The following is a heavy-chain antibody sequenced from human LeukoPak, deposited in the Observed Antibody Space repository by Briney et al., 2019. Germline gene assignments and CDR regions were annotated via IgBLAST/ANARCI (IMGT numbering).Heavy chain of an antibody. CDR1: GFTFSNFA. D-gene: IGHD2-15*01. J-gene: IGHJ4*02. V-gene: IGHV3-23*01. CDR3: AKGYCSGGSCYSFDY. CDR2: ISGSGGST. Sequence: LAGGSLRLSCAASGFTFSNFALSWVRQAPGKGLEWVSAISGSGGSTYYADSVKGRFTISRDNSKSTLYLQMNSLRAEDSAVYYCAKGYCSGGSCYSFDYWGQGTLVTVSS.